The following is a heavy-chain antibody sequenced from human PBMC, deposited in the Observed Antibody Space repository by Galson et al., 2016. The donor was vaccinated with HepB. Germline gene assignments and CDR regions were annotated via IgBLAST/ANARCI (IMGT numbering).Heavy chain of an antibody. V-gene: IGHV3-7*03. CDR1: RSSFSNYW. D-gene: IGHD2-21*02. Sequence: SLRLSCAASRSSFSNYWMSWIRQAPGKGLEWVAKIKRDGSEMFYLDSVKGRFTISRDNAKNSSYLQMNSLRVEDTAVYYCARDSLDCDGDCYEAWGQGTLVTVSS. CDR3: ARDSLDCDGDCYEA. J-gene: IGHJ5*02. CDR2: IKRDGSEM.